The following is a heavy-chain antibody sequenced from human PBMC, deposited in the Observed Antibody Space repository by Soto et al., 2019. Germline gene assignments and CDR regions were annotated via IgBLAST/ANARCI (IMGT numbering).Heavy chain of an antibody. V-gene: IGHV3-23*01. CDR3: AKGPAAGYLDY. Sequence: PGGSLRLSCAASGFTFNSYGMNWVRQAPGKGLEWVSIVSGAGSIIYFADSVKGRFTISRDNSKNTVYLQMNSLRAEDTAVYYCAKGPAAGYLDYSGQGTLGTVSS. CDR1: GFTFNSYG. CDR2: VSGAGSII. D-gene: IGHD2-2*01. J-gene: IGHJ4*02.